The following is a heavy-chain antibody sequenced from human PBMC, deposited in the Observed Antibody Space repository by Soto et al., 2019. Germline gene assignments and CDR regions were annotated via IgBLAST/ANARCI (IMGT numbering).Heavy chain of an antibody. CDR2: ISSSSSYI. Sequence: GGSLRLSCAASGFTFSSYSMNWVRQAPGKGLEWVSSISSSSSYIYYADSVKGRFTISRDNAKNSLYLQMNSLRAEDTAVYYCARCEGDDSDYGDYYFDYWGQGTLVTVSS. J-gene: IGHJ4*02. V-gene: IGHV3-21*01. CDR1: GFTFSSYS. CDR3: ARCEGDDSDYGDYYFDY. D-gene: IGHD4-17*01.